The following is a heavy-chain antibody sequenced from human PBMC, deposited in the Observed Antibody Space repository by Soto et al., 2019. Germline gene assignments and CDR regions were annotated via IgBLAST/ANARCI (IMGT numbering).Heavy chain of an antibody. V-gene: IGHV1-69*06. CDR1: GVTFSSYA. CDR3: ARDNPGSFYDSSGYYFGLDY. J-gene: IGHJ4*02. Sequence: GASVKFSCKASGVTFSSYAISWVRQAPGQGLEWMGGIIPIFGTANYAQKFQGIVTITADKSTSTAYMELSSLRSEDTAVYYCARDNPGSFYDSSGYYFGLDYWGQGTLVTVPS. CDR2: IIPIFGTA. D-gene: IGHD3-22*01.